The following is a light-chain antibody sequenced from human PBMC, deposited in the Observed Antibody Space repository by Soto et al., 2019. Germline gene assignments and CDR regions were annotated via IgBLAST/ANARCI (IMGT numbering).Light chain of an antibody. J-gene: IGLJ2*01. V-gene: IGLV7-46*01. Sequence: QAVVTQEPSLTVSPGGTVTLTWGSSTGAVTSGHYPYWFQQKPGQAPRTLIYDISNKHSWAPARFSGSLLGGKAALTLSGAQPEDEAEYYCLLYYSGARVFGGGTKLTVL. CDR3: LLYYSGARV. CDR1: TGAVTSGHY. CDR2: DIS.